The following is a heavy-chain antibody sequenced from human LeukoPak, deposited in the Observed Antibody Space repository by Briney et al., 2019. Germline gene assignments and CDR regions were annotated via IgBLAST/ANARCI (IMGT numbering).Heavy chain of an antibody. V-gene: IGHV3-74*01. CDR3: ARDVPHSWFDT. J-gene: IGHJ5*02. Sequence: GGSLRLSCAASGITFGNNWMHWVRQGPGKGLVWISRINSDGGGAIYADSVKGRFTVSRDNAKDTLYLQMNSLRAEDTAVYYCARDVPHSWFDTWGQGTLVTVSS. CDR2: INSDGGGA. CDR1: GITFGNNW.